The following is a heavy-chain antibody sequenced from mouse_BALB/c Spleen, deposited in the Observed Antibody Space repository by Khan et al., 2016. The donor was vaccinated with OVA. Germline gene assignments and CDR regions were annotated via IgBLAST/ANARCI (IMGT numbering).Heavy chain of an antibody. CDR2: INPTTNYT. J-gene: IGHJ2*01. Sequence: QVQLKQSGAELATPGASVKMSCKTSGYTFINYWILWVKQRPGQGLEWIGYINPTTNYTEYNQNFKDKATLTADRSSSTAYMQLSSLTSEDSAVYYCARRGLRGDFDYWGQGTTRTVSS. V-gene: IGHV1-4*01. CDR1: GYTFINYW. CDR3: ARRGLRGDFDY. D-gene: IGHD1-1*01.